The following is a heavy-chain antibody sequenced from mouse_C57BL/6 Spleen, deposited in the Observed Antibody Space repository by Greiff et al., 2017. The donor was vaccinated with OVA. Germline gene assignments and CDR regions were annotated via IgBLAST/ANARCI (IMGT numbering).Heavy chain of an antibody. CDR3: AREGAMVKGYFDV. CDR1: GYTFTDYN. Sequence: VQLQQSGPELVKPGASVKIPCKASGYTFTDYNMDWVKQSHGKSLEWIGDINPNNGGTIYNQKFKGKATLTVDKSSSTAYMERRSLTSEDTAVYYCAREGAMVKGYFDVWGTGTTVTVSS. J-gene: IGHJ1*03. V-gene: IGHV1-18*01. D-gene: IGHD2-1*01. CDR2: INPNNGGT.